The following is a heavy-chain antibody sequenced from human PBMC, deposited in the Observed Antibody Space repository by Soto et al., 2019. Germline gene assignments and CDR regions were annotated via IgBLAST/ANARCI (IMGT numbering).Heavy chain of an antibody. CDR1: GYTFTMSG. V-gene: IGHV1-18*01. CDR2: ISAFNGNT. J-gene: IGHJ6*02. CDR3: ARENGPLRWVEWLPLEVQERADYYDGIDF. Sequence: SVTGACTCAGYTFTMSGITWVRQVPGQGLEWLGWISAFNGNTNYAQSLQGRVALTTDTSTSTAYLELRSLRSEDTAVYYCARENGPLRWVEWLPLEVQERADYYDGIDFRGQGSSVTV. D-gene: IGHD3-3*01.